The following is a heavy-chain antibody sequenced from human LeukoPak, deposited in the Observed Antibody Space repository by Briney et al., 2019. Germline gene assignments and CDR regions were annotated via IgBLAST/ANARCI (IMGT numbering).Heavy chain of an antibody. D-gene: IGHD5-24*01. CDR2: INHSGST. V-gene: IGHV4-34*01. CDR1: GGSFSGYY. J-gene: IGHJ5*02. CDR3: ARLGGGYNFWEPNNWFDP. Sequence: SETLSLTCAVYGGSFSGYYWSWIRQPPGKGLEWIGEINHSGSTNYNPSLKSRVTISVDTSKDQFSLKLSSVTAADTAVYYCARLGGGYNFWEPNNWFDPWGQGTLVTVSS.